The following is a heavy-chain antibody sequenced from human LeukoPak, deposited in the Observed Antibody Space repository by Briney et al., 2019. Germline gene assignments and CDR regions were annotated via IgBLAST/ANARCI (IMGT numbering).Heavy chain of an antibody. J-gene: IGHJ5*02. CDR1: GFTFSSNA. V-gene: IGHV3-23*01. D-gene: IGHD3-10*01. CDR3: AKDVDYYGSGSSSNWFDP. CDR2: ISSSDGST. Sequence: PGGSLRFSCAASGFTFSSNAMIWLGQAQGLGLVWVSAISSSDGSTYYADSVKGRFTISRDNSKNTLYLQMNSLRAEDTAVYYCAKDVDYYGSGSSSNWFDPWGQGTLVTVSS.